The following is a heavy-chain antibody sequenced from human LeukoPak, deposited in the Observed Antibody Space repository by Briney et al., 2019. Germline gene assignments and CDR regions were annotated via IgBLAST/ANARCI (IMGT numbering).Heavy chain of an antibody. Sequence: PGGSLRLSCAASGFTFSSCVMHWVRQAPGKGLEWAASISYDGSNKHFADSVKGRFTISRDNSKKTLYLQMNSLRPEDTAVYYCASEYTSNWYVYWGQGTLVTVSS. CDR3: ASEYTSNWYVY. CDR1: GFTFSSCV. D-gene: IGHD6-13*01. V-gene: IGHV3-30*04. CDR2: ISYDGSNK. J-gene: IGHJ5*01.